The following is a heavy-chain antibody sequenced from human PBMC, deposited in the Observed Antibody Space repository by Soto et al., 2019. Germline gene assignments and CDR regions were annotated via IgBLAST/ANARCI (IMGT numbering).Heavy chain of an antibody. Sequence: GASVKVSCKASGFRFCDYGFSWLLQAPGQGLEWMGWISAFNGNTETAQGLQDRVTMTTDSSTTTAHMDLTNLTTDDTAIYYCARSYYLAAAFDVWGQGTMVTVSS. D-gene: IGHD3-16*01. CDR3: ARSYYLAAAFDV. CDR2: ISAFNGNT. J-gene: IGHJ3*01. CDR1: GFRFCDYG. V-gene: IGHV1-18*01.